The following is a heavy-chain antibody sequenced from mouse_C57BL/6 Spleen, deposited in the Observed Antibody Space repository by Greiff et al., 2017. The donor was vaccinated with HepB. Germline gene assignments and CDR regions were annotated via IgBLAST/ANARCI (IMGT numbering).Heavy chain of an antibody. V-gene: IGHV1-81*01. Sequence: QVQLKESGAELARPGASVKLSCKASGYTFTSYGISWVKQRTGQGLEWIGEIYPRSGNTYYNEKFKGKATLTADKSSSTAYMELRSLTSEDSAVYFCARFGGSTGTYAMDYWGQGTSVTVSS. CDR1: GYTFTSYG. CDR3: ARFGGSTGTYAMDY. D-gene: IGHD4-1*02. J-gene: IGHJ4*01. CDR2: IYPRSGNT.